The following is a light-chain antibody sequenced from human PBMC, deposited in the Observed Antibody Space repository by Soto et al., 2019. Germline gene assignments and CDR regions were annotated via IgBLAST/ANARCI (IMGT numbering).Light chain of an antibody. CDR1: QSVSSY. CDR3: QQRVT. V-gene: IGKV3-11*01. Sequence: EIVMTQSPATLSVSPGERATLSCRASQSVSSYLAWYQQKPGQAPRLLIYDASNRATGIPARFSGSGSGTDFTLTISSLEPDDFAVYYCQQRVTFGQGTRLEIK. CDR2: DAS. J-gene: IGKJ5*01.